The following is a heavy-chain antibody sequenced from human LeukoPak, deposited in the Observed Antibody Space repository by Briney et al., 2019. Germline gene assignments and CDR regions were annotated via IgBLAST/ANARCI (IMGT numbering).Heavy chain of an antibody. J-gene: IGHJ4*02. CDR1: GFTFNTYA. Sequence: SGGSLRLSCAASGFTFNTYAMSWVRQAPGKGLEWVSAISDSGGSAYHADSVRGRFTISRDNSKNTLYLQMNSLRAEDAAVYFCAKAPVTSCRGAYCYPFDSWGQGTLVTVSS. V-gene: IGHV3-23*01. CDR2: ISDSGGSA. D-gene: IGHD2-21*01. CDR3: AKAPVTSCRGAYCYPFDS.